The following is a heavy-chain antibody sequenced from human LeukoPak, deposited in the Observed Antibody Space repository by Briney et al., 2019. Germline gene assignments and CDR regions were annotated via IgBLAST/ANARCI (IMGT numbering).Heavy chain of an antibody. CDR2: INHSGST. CDR1: GGSFSGYY. CDR3: ARAYDYVWGSYRTPFDY. Sequence: TSETLSLTCAVYGGSFSGYYWSWIRQPPGKGLEWIGEINHSGSTNYNPSLKSRVTISVDTSKNQFSLKLSSVTAADTAVYYCARAYDYVWGSYRTPFDYWGQGTLVTVSS. V-gene: IGHV4-34*01. J-gene: IGHJ4*02. D-gene: IGHD3-16*02.